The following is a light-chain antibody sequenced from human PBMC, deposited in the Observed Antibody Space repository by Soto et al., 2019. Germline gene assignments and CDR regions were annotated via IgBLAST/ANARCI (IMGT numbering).Light chain of an antibody. CDR2: GAS. CDR1: QSVSGIY. CDR3: QQYGSSWT. V-gene: IGKV3-20*01. Sequence: EIVLTQSPGTLSLSPGERATLSCRASQSVSGIYLAWYQQKPGQAPRLLIYGASSRATGIPDRFSGSGSGTDFTLTISRLEPEDFAEYYCQQYGSSWTFGQGTKVEIK. J-gene: IGKJ1*01.